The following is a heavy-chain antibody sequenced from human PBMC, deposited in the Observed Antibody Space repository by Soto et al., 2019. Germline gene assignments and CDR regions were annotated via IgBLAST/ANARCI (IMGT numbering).Heavy chain of an antibody. Sequence: GGSLRLSCAALGFSFDDYAMHWVRQAPGKGLEWVSSISRNNDNLDYADSVKGRFTISRDNAKNSLYLQMNSLRHEDTALYYCAKNIGAAAGVFNYMDVWGKGTTVTVSS. D-gene: IGHD6-13*01. CDR3: AKNIGAAAGVFNYMDV. CDR2: ISRNNDNL. J-gene: IGHJ6*03. CDR1: GFSFDDYA. V-gene: IGHV3-9*01.